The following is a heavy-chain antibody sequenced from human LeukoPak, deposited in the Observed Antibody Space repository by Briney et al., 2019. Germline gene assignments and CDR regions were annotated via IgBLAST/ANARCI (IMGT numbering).Heavy chain of an antibody. CDR2: IWYDGSNK. J-gene: IGHJ4*02. CDR3: ATGQHYDFWK. Sequence: GGSLRLSCAASGFTFSSYGMHWVRQAPGKGLEWVAVIWYDGSNKYYADSVKGRFTISRDNSKNSLYLQMNSLRAGDTAVYYCATGQHYDFWKWGQGTLVTVSS. CDR1: GFTFSSYG. V-gene: IGHV3-33*01. D-gene: IGHD3-3*01.